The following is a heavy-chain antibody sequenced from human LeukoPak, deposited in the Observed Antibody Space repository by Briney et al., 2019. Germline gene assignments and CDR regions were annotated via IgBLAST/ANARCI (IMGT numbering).Heavy chain of an antibody. CDR2: IYHSGST. V-gene: IGHV4-30-2*01. D-gene: IGHD2-8*01. CDR1: GGSISSGGYS. Sequence: PSETLPLTCAVSGGSISSGGYSWSWIRQPPGKGLEWIGYIYHSGSTYYNPSLKSRVTISVDTSKNQFSLKLSSVTAADTAVYYCARNGVARFPLYWGQGTLVTVSS. CDR3: ARNGVARFPLY. J-gene: IGHJ4*02.